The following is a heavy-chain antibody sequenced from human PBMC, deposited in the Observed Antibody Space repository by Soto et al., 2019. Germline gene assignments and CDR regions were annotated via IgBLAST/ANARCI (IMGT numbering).Heavy chain of an antibody. CDR1: GYTFTSYA. V-gene: IGHV1-3*01. Sequence: ASVKVSCKASGYTFTSYAMHWVRQAPGQRLEWMGWINAGNGNTKYSQKFQGRVTITRDTSASTAYMELSSLGSEDTAVYYCAREQTYDILTGYYRSYYYYGMDVWGQGTTVTVSS. J-gene: IGHJ6*02. CDR3: AREQTYDILTGYYRSYYYYGMDV. CDR2: INAGNGNT. D-gene: IGHD3-9*01.